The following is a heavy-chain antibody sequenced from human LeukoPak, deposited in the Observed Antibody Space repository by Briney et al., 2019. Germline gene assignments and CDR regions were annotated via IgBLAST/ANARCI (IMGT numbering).Heavy chain of an antibody. Sequence: GGSLRLSCAASGFTFSSYWMSWVRQAPGKGLEWVAYIKQDGSEKYYVDSVKGRFTISRGNAKNSLYLQMNSLRAEDTAVYYCVLSGGYYDSSGYTYFDYWGQGTLVTVSS. CDR1: GFTFSSYW. J-gene: IGHJ4*02. CDR2: IKQDGSEK. D-gene: IGHD3-22*01. CDR3: VLSGGYYDSSGYTYFDY. V-gene: IGHV3-7*03.